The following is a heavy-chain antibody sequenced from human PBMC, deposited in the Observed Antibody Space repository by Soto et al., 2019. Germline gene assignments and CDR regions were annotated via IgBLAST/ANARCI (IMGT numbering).Heavy chain of an antibody. Sequence: GGSLRLSCAASGFPFSGYAMTWVRQAPGKGLEWVAALTPGGGDTYYADSVKGRFTISRDNPKDTLYLEMNSLRAEDTAIYYCAKDSPLSGRYQDLDYWGQGTLVTVSS. J-gene: IGHJ4*02. CDR1: GFPFSGYA. V-gene: IGHV3-23*01. CDR2: LTPGGGDT. D-gene: IGHD2-2*01. CDR3: AKDSPLSGRYQDLDY.